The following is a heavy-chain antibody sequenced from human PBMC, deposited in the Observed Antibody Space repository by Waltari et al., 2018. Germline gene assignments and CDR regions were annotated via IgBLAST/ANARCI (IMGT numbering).Heavy chain of an antibody. V-gene: IGHV2-5*05. D-gene: IGHD3-10*01. CDR2: IYWDDDA. CDR3: VQTDGRFGELYDFDY. Sequence: QITLKESGPTLVKPTQTLTLTCSFSGFSLRSRNMGVGWVRQPPGKALEWLAIIYWDDDARYAPSPTSRLTITKDTAKNQVVLSMTNMDPVDTGTYYCVQTDGRFGELYDFDYWGQGTLITVSS. CDR1: GFSLRSRNMG. J-gene: IGHJ4*02.